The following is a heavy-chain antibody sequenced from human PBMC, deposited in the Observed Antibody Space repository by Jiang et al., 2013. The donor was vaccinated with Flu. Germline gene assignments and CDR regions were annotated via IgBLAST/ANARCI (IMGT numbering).Heavy chain of an antibody. Sequence: QLLESGGGLIQPGGSLRLSCAASGFTVSSNYMSWVRQAPGKGLEGVSVIYSGGSTYYADSVKGRFTISRDNAKNTLYLQINTLRVEDTAVYYCARVSREVAVGYWFDSWGQGTLVTVSS. CDR2: IYSGGST. D-gene: IGHD6-19*01. CDR1: GFTVSSNY. V-gene: IGHV3-53*01. CDR3: ARVSREVAVGYWFDS. J-gene: IGHJ5*01.